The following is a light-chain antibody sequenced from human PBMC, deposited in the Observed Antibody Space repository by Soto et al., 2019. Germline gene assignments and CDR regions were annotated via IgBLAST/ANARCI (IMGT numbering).Light chain of an antibody. V-gene: IGKV1-5*03. CDR3: QHYKSYSEA. CDR1: QTISSW. CDR2: KAS. J-gene: IGKJ1*01. Sequence: DIQMTQSPSTLSGSVGDRVTITCRASQTISSWLAWYQQKPGKAPKLLIYKASTLKSGVPSRFSGSGSGTEFTLTISSLQPDDFATYYCQHYKSYSEAVGQGTKVELK.